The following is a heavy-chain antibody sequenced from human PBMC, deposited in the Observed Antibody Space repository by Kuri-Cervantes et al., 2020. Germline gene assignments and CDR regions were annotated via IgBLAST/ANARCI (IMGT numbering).Heavy chain of an antibody. V-gene: IGHV4-4*02. Sequence: SETLSLTCAVSGDSISSDKYWSWVRQSPGKGPEWIGEIYHSGTTNYNPSLRSRITISIDKSKNQFSLKLSSVIAADTAVYYCATSSSAGRITVFGVLGPRELRHWGQGTLVTVSS. CDR2: IYHSGTT. CDR1: GDSISSDKY. CDR3: ATSSSAGRITVFGVLGPRELRH. D-gene: IGHD3-3*01. J-gene: IGHJ1*01.